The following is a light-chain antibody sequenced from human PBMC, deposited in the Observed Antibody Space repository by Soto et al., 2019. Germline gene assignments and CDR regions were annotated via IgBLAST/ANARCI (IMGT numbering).Light chain of an antibody. V-gene: IGKV3-15*01. CDR1: QSVSSN. Sequence: EIVMTQSPATLSVSPGERATLSCRASQSVSSNLAWSQQKPGQAPRLLIYDASTRATGIPARLSGSGSGTEFTLTISSLQAEDFAVYYCQQYNNWPPITFSPGTRLEIK. CDR2: DAS. J-gene: IGKJ5*01. CDR3: QQYNNWPPIT.